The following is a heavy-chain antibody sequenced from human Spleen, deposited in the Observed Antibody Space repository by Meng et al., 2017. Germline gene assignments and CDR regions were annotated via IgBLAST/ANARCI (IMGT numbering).Heavy chain of an antibody. D-gene: IGHD1-26*01. J-gene: IGHJ4*02. CDR3: ARLRKNIVGATTIDF. CDR1: GDSISSGAFF. CDR2: IYYSGTT. Sequence: SETLSLTCSVSGDSISSGAFFWTWIRQPPGKVLEFIGYIYYSGTTYYNPSLKSRVTMSVDTSKNQFSLNLSSVTAADTAVYYCARLRKNIVGATTIDFWGQGTLVTVSS. V-gene: IGHV4-31*03.